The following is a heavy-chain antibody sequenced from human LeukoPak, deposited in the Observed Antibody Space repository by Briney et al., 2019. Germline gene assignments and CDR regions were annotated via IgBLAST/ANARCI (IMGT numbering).Heavy chain of an antibody. CDR1: GGSFRGYY. D-gene: IGHD1-26*01. J-gene: IGHJ4*02. CDR3: ARLPRIVGATGVFDY. Sequence: SETLSLTCAVYGGSFRGYYWSCIRQPPGKALEWIGEINHSGSTNYNPSLKSRVTISVDTSKDQFSLKLSSVTAADTAVYYCARLPRIVGATGVFDYWGQGTLVTVSS. V-gene: IGHV4-34*01. CDR2: INHSGST.